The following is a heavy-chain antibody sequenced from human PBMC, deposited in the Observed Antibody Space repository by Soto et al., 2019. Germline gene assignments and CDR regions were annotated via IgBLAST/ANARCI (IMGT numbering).Heavy chain of an antibody. CDR3: ARERGNKRDFDY. D-gene: IGHD3-16*01. CDR2: INTYNGNT. CDR1: GYTFTNYG. V-gene: IGHV1-18*03. J-gene: IGHJ4*02. Sequence: QVQLVQSGAEVKKPGASVKVSCKASGYTFTNYGISWVRQAPGQGLEWMGWINTYNGNTNYAQRLQGRVTMTADTSTSTAHMELRSLRSDDLAVYYCARERGNKRDFDYWGQGTLVTVSS.